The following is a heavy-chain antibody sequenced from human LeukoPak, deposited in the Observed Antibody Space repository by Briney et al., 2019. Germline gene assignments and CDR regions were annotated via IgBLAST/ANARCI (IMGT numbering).Heavy chain of an antibody. Sequence: GGSLRLSCAASGFTFRSDWMSWVRQSPEKGLEWAANINPDGSATYYVDSVKGRFIISRDNAKNSLYLQMNSLRAEDTAIYYCVRCRTTVTAMPGYWGQGTLVTVSS. CDR3: VRCRTTVTAMPGY. CDR2: INPDGSAT. V-gene: IGHV3-7*03. D-gene: IGHD4-17*01. J-gene: IGHJ4*02. CDR1: GFTFRSDW.